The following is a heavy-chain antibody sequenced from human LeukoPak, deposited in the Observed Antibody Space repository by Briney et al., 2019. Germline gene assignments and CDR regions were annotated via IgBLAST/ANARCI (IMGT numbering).Heavy chain of an antibody. CDR3: ARLRGSGSYLGY. D-gene: IGHD3-10*01. CDR2: IYHSGST. J-gene: IGHJ4*02. V-gene: IGHV4-38-2*02. CDR1: GCSISSGYY. Sequence: SETLSLTCTVSGCSISSGYYWGWIRQPPGKGLEWIGSIYHSGSTYYNPSLKSRVTISVDTSKNQFSLKLSSVTAADTAVYYCARLRGSGSYLGYWGQGTLVTVSS.